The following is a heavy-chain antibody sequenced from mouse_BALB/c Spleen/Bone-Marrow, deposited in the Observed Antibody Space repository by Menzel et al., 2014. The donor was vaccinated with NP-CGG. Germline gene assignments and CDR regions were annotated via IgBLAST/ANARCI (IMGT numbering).Heavy chain of an antibody. Sequence: EVQLQESGGGLVKPGGSLKLSCAASGFAFSSYDMSWVRQTPEKRLEWVATISSGGSYTYYPDSVKGRFTISRDNARNTLYLQMSSLRSEDTALYYCARFLRLRYFDYWGQGTTLTVSS. D-gene: IGHD1-2*01. J-gene: IGHJ2*01. CDR1: GFAFSSYD. V-gene: IGHV5-9*02. CDR2: ISSGGSYT. CDR3: ARFLRLRYFDY.